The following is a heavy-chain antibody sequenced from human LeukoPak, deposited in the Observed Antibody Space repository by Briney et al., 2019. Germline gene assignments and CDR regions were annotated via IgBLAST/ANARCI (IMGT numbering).Heavy chain of an antibody. D-gene: IGHD4-11*01. J-gene: IGHJ4*02. CDR1: GGSIKSYY. CDR2: IYYSGGT. CDR3: ACYSSPGGWGVFDY. V-gene: IGHV4-59*08. Sequence: SETLSLTCTVSGGSIKSYYWSWIRQPLGKGLEWIGYIYYSGGTKYNPSLQSRVSISVGTSKNQFSLKLTSVTAADTAVYYCACYSSPGGWGVFDYWGQGALVTVSS.